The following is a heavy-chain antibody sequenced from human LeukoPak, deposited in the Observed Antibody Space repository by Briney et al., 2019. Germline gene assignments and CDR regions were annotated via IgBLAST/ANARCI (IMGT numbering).Heavy chain of an antibody. J-gene: IGHJ4*02. Sequence: ASVKLSCKASGYTFTSYGISWVRQSPGQGLEWMGWISAYNGNTNYAQKLQGRVTMTTDTSTSTAYMELRSLRSDDRAVYYCARVGGGKPYFDYWGQGTLVTVSS. D-gene: IGHD4-23*01. CDR1: GYTFTSYG. CDR2: ISAYNGNT. V-gene: IGHV1-18*01. CDR3: ARVGGGKPYFDY.